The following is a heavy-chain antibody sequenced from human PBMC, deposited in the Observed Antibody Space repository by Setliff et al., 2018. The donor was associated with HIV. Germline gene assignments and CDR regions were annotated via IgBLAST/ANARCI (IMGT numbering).Heavy chain of an antibody. CDR3: ARQFRYPNRAVAGVDY. D-gene: IGHD6-19*01. V-gene: IGHV4-61*02. J-gene: IGHJ4*02. Sequence: PSETLSLTCTVSGGSISSGSYYWSWIRQPAGKGLEWIGLIYTSGRTNYNPSLKSRFIISVDTSKNQFSLKVNSMTAADTAVYYCARQFRYPNRAVAGVDYWGQGTLVTVSS. CDR2: IYTSGRT. CDR1: GGSISSGSYY.